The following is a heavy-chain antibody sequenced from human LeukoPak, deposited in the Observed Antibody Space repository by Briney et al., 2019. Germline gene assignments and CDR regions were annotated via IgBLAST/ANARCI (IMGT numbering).Heavy chain of an antibody. V-gene: IGHV4-59*01. J-gene: IGHJ3*02. D-gene: IGHD5-24*01. CDR2: IYYSGST. CDR3: ARAERMATIKGAFDI. CDR1: GGSISNYY. Sequence: SETLSLTCTVSGGSISNYYWSWIRQPPGKGLEWIGYIYYSGSTNYNPSLKSRVTTSVDTSKNQFSLKLSSVTAAGTAVYYCARAERMATIKGAFDIWGQGTMVTVSS.